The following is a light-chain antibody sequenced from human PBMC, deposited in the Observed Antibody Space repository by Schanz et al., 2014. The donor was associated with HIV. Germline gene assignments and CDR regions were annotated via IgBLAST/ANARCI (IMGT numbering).Light chain of an antibody. Sequence: QSALTQPASVSGSPGQSITISCTGTSSDVGAYNYVSWYQHHPGKAPKVLIYDVRDRPSGVSARFSGFKSGNTASLTVSGLQAEDEADYYCSSYAGSNNFVFGSGTKLTVL. CDR2: DVR. CDR3: SSYAGSNNFV. CDR1: SSDVGAYNY. V-gene: IGLV2-14*03. J-gene: IGLJ1*01.